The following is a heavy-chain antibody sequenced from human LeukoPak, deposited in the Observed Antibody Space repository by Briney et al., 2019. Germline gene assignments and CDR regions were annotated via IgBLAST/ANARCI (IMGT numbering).Heavy chain of an antibody. CDR3: VRFGVNYDMDV. V-gene: IGHV4-59*01. CDR2: IHYSGRA. CDR1: GGSISGYY. J-gene: IGHJ6*02. Sequence: NPSETLSLTCSVSGGSISGYYWTWVRQPPGKGLEWIGQIHYSGRADYNPSPKSRITMSVDTSRNQISLKLSSVTAADTAIYYCVRFGVNYDMDVWGQGTTVTV. D-gene: IGHD3-16*01.